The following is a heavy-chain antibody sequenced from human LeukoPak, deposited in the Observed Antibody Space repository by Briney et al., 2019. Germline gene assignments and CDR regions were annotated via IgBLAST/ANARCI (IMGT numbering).Heavy chain of an antibody. V-gene: IGHV1-18*01. CDR1: GYTFTSYG. J-gene: IGHJ5*02. D-gene: IGHD3-22*01. CDR3: ARDQYYYDSSGYPSVRGDWFDP. Sequence: GASVKVSCKASGYTFTSYGISWVRQAPGQGLEWMEWISAYNGNTNYAQKLQGRVTMTTDTSTSTAYMELRSLRSDDTAVYYCARDQYYYDSSGYPSVRGDWFDPWGQGTLVTVSS. CDR2: ISAYNGNT.